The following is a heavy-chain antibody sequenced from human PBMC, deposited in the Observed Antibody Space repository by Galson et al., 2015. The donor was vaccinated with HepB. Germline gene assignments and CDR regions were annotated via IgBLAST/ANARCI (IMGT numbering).Heavy chain of an antibody. CDR1: GFTFSSYS. CDR3: ARDSVITMVRGVIISPNAFDI. D-gene: IGHD3-10*01. Sequence: SLRLSCAASGFTFSSYSMNWVRQAPGKGLEWVSYISSSSSTIYYADSVKGRFTISRDNAKNSLYLQMNSLRAEDTAVYYCARDSVITMVRGVIISPNAFDIWGQGTMVTVSS. J-gene: IGHJ3*02. V-gene: IGHV3-48*04. CDR2: ISSSSSTI.